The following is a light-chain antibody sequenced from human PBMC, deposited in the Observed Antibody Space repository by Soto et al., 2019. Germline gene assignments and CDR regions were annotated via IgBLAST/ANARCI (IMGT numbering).Light chain of an antibody. CDR2: TNS. Sequence: QSALTQPPSVSGAPGQRVTISCTGSSSNIGARYDVHWYQQLPGTAPKLLIYTNSNRPSGVPDRFSGSKSGTSASLAITGLQAEDEADYYCQSYDTSLSVVFGGGTKLTV. V-gene: IGLV1-40*01. J-gene: IGLJ2*01. CDR1: SSNIGARYD. CDR3: QSYDTSLSVV.